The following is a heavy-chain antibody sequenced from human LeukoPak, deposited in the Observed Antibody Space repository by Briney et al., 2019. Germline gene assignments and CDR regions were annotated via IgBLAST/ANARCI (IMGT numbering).Heavy chain of an antibody. J-gene: IGHJ4*02. CDR1: GYTFTGYY. CDR2: INPNSGGA. D-gene: IGHD3-3*01. Sequence: ASVKVSCKASGYTFTGYYMHWVRQAPGQGLEWMGRINPNSGGANYAQKFQGRVTMTRDTSISTAYMELSSLRSKDTAVYYCARQPFTIFGVVGYFDYWGQGTLVTVSS. V-gene: IGHV1-2*06. CDR3: ARQPFTIFGVVGYFDY.